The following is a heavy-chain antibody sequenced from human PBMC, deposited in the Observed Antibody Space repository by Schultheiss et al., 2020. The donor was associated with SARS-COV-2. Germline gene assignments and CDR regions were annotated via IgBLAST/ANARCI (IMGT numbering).Heavy chain of an antibody. J-gene: IGHJ4*02. D-gene: IGHD3-3*01. CDR2: ISGSGGST. V-gene: IGHV3-23*01. Sequence: GGSLRLSCAASGFTVSSYAMSWVRQAPGKGLEWVSVISGSGGSTYFADSVKGRFTISRDNSKNTLYLQMNSLRAEDTAVYYCAREGGSNYDFWSGPTAPFDYWGQGTLVTVSS. CDR1: GFTVSSYA. CDR3: AREGGSNYDFWSGPTAPFDY.